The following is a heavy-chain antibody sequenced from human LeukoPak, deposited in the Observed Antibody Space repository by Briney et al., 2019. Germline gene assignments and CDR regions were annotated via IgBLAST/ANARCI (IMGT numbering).Heavy chain of an antibody. Sequence: PSETLSLTCTVSGDSISSSSSYWGWIRQPPGKGLEWIGSIYYSGSTYYNPSLKSRVTISVDTSKSQFSLKLNSVTAADAAVYYCARHTVWEGYDWGQGTLVTVSS. J-gene: IGHJ4*02. CDR3: ARHTVWEGYD. D-gene: IGHD5-12*01. CDR2: IYYSGST. V-gene: IGHV4-39*01. CDR1: GDSISSSSSY.